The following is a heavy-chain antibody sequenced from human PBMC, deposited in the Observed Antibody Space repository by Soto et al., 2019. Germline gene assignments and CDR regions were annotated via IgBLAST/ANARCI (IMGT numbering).Heavy chain of an antibody. J-gene: IGHJ4*02. CDR3: SRSGVLEGGKVGDY. D-gene: IGHD1-26*01. Sequence: EVQLVESGGGLVQPGGSLRLSCAASGFTFSSYWMHWVRQTPGKGLVWVSRINGAGTTTNYADSVKGRFTISRDNAKKTLDLQISIPRAEDTAVYYWSRSGVLEGGKVGDYWGQVTLVTVSS. V-gene: IGHV3-74*01. CDR1: GFTFSSYW. CDR2: INGAGTTT.